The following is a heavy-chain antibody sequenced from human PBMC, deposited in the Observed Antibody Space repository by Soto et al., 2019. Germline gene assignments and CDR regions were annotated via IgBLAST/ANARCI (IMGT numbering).Heavy chain of an antibody. CDR3: ARHFEPYYYGSGSPPDY. J-gene: IGHJ4*02. V-gene: IGHV4-39*01. D-gene: IGHD3-10*01. Sequence: SETLSLTCSVSGGSISSSRYYWGWIRQPPGKWLEWIGTISYSGSTYYDPSLKSRVTISVDTSKNQFSLKLSSVTAADTAVYYCARHFEPYYYGSGSPPDYWGQGTLVTV. CDR1: GGSISSSRYY. CDR2: ISYSGST.